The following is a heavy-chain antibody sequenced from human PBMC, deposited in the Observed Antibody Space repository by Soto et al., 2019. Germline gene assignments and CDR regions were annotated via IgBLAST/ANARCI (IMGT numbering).Heavy chain of an antibody. V-gene: IGHV3-21*06. CDR3: TRAHEVAWFDS. J-gene: IGHJ5*01. CDR1: GFSFSSYT. D-gene: IGHD2-15*01. Sequence: SLRLSCTASGFSFSSYTMNWVRQAPGKGLQWVASITNRGTHTYSADSVKGRFTISRDNDKNSLYLQMNNLRAEDTATYYCTRAHEVAWFDSWGLGTLVTAPQ. CDR2: ITNRGTHT.